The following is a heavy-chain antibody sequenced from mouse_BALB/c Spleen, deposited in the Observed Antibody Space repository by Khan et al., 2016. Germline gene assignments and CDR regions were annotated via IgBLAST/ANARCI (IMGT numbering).Heavy chain of an antibody. CDR3: ARRFGTTVSLDS. Sequence: QVQLQQSGAELARPGASVKLSCKASGYTFTSYWMQWVKQRPGQGLEWIGAIYPGDGDTRYTQKFKGKATLTADKSSSTAYMQFSSLASADSAAYCCARRFGTTVSLDSWGQGTTLTVAS. V-gene: IGHV1-87*01. CDR2: IYPGDGDT. J-gene: IGHJ2*01. D-gene: IGHD1-1*01. CDR1: GYTFTSYW.